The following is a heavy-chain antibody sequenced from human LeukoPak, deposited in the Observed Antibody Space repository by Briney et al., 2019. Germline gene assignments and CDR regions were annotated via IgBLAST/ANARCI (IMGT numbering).Heavy chain of an antibody. CDR3: VRQGTNSGYYLLDY. V-gene: IGHV4-34*01. CDR1: GAALSEYY. J-gene: IGHJ4*02. D-gene: IGHD3-22*01. CDR2: VAHKGPTVYSPTLNR. Sequence: SETLSLTCAVYGAALSEYYWSWIRQSPGKGLEWIWEVAHKGPTVYSPTLNRKYNPSFKSRVTMSVDPSKNQLSLKLTSVTVADTATYYCVRQGTNSGYYLLDYWGQGHLVIVSS.